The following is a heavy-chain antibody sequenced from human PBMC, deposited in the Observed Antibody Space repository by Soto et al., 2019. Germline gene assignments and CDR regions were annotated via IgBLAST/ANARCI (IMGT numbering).Heavy chain of an antibody. V-gene: IGHV3-33*06. CDR1: GFTFSDYG. J-gene: IGHJ4*02. CDR3: AKDVDFSTGNPSRTFDS. Sequence: QVQLVESGGGVVQVGRSLRLSCAASGFTFSDYGMHWVRQHPGKGLEWVAAIWFDGSTTYYIESVKGRFSISRDNSMNTLNLQIISLRVDGTAVYYCAKDVDFSTGNPSRTFDSWGQGTVVGVSS. CDR2: IWFDGSTT. D-gene: IGHD3-3*01.